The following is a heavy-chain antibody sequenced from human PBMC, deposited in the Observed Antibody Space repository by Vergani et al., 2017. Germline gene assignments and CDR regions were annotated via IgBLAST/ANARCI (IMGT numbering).Heavy chain of an antibody. J-gene: IGHJ6*02. CDR1: GASINSGGYY. D-gene: IGHD1-26*01. CDR3: ARDRGIVGATTGGMDV. Sequence: QVQLQESGPGLVTPSQTLSLTCSVSGASINSGGYYWSWIRQSPGGGLEWIGYIYYSGNTYYNPSLKSRVTISVDTSKNQFSLKLSSVTAADTAVYYCARDRGIVGATTGGMDVWGQGTTVTVSS. V-gene: IGHV4-61*08. CDR2: IYYSGNT.